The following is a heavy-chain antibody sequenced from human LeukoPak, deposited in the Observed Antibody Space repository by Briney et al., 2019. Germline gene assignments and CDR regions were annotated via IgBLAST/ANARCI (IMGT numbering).Heavy chain of an antibody. CDR1: GYTLIELS. CDR3: ATDRIYGDYSFDY. V-gene: IGHV1-24*01. D-gene: IGHD4-17*01. J-gene: IGHJ4*02. Sequence: ASVKVSCEVSGYTLIELSMHWVRQAPGKGLEWMGGFDPEDGETIYAQKFQGRVTMTEDTSTDTAYMELSSLRSEDTALYYCATDRIYGDYSFDYWGQGTLVTVSS. CDR2: FDPEDGET.